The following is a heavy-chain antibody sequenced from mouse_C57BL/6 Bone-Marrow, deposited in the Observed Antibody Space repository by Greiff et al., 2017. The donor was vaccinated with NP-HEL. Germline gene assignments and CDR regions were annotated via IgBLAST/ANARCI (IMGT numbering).Heavy chain of an antibody. V-gene: IGHV5-4*03. J-gene: IGHJ4*01. D-gene: IGHD2-5*01. Sequence: DVKLVESGGGLVKPGGSLKLSCAASGFTFSSYAMSWVRQTPEKRLEWVATISDGGSYTYYPDNVKGRYTISRDNAKTNLYLQMSHLKSEDTAMYYCASAYYSNYDYAMDYWGQGTSVTVSA. CDR1: GFTFSSYA. CDR2: ISDGGSYT. CDR3: ASAYYSNYDYAMDY.